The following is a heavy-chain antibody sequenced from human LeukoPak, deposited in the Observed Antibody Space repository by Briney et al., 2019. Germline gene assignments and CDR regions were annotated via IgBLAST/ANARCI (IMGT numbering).Heavy chain of an antibody. CDR3: ARLTYSSGWYYFDY. D-gene: IGHD6-19*01. CDR2: IYYSGNT. Sequence: SETLSLTCTVSGDSISSTYYYWGWIRQPPGKGLEWIGSIYYSGNTYYNPSLKSRVTISVDTSKNQFSLKLNSVTAADTAVFYCARLTYSSGWYYFDYWGQGTLVTVSS. V-gene: IGHV4-39*01. J-gene: IGHJ4*02. CDR1: GDSISSTYYY.